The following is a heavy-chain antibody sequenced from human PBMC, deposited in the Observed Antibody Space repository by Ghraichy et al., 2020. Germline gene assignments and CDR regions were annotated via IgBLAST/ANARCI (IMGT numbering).Heavy chain of an antibody. CDR2: IYYSGST. CDR1: GGSISSSSYY. CDR3: ANSYYDFWSGYYSEYFQH. V-gene: IGHV4-39*01. Sequence: SETLSLTCTVSGGSISSSSYYWGWIRQPPGKGLEWIGSIYYSGSTYYNPSLKSRVTISVDTSKNQFSLKLSSVTAADMAVYYCANSYYDFWSGYYSEYFQHWGQGTLVTVSS. D-gene: IGHD3-3*01. J-gene: IGHJ1*01.